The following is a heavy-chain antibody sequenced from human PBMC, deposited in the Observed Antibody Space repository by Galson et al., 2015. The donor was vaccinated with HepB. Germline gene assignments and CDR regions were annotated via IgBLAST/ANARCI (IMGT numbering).Heavy chain of an antibody. CDR2: ILASGGGT. CDR1: GFTFSIYA. V-gene: IGHV3-23*01. J-gene: IGHJ4*02. Sequence: SLRLSCAASGFTFSIYAMSWVRQAPGKGLEWVSGILASGGGTSYADSVKGRFTISRDNSKNTLYLQMNSLRADDTAVYYCAKIVGATGRISDYWGQGTLVTVSS. D-gene: IGHD1-26*01. CDR3: AKIVGATGRISDY.